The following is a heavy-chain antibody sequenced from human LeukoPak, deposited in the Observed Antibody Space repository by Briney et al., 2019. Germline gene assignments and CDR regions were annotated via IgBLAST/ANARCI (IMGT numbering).Heavy chain of an antibody. D-gene: IGHD6-13*01. J-gene: IGHJ3*02. Sequence: GGSLRLSCAASRFTFRSYGMHWVRQAPGKGLEWVAFIRFDGSNKYYADSVKGRFTISRDNSKNTLYLQMNSLRAGDTAVYYCAKDSTWRAAPSAFDIWGQGTMVTVSS. CDR3: AKDSTWRAAPSAFDI. V-gene: IGHV3-30*02. CDR1: RFTFRSYG. CDR2: IRFDGSNK.